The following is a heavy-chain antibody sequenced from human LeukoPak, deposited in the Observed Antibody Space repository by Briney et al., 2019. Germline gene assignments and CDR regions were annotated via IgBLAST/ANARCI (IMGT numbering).Heavy chain of an antibody. Sequence: GALRLSCSASGFTFGDYCMHWVRPAPGKGLEWVAFIRHDGSDKWYADSVKGRFIISRDNSKNTMNLQMNSLGTEDTALYYCAKDLRDKYSFDKWGQGTLVTVSS. CDR2: IRHDGSDK. J-gene: IGHJ4*02. CDR3: AKDLRDKYSFDK. D-gene: IGHD2/OR15-2a*01. V-gene: IGHV3-30*02. CDR1: GFTFGDYC.